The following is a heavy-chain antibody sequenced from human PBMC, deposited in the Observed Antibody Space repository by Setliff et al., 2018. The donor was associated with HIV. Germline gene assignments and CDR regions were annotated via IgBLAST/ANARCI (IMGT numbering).Heavy chain of an antibody. D-gene: IGHD3-10*02. CDR3: AKVFVFGIDAFDI. CDR1: GFTFSTYA. J-gene: IGHJ3*02. Sequence: ETLRLSCAVSGFTFSTYAMGWVRQAPGKGLEWVSTVGAVGGPTHYAESVKGRFTISEDNSKNALYLQMSSLRDEDTAVYYCAKVFVFGIDAFDIWGQGTMVTVSS. V-gene: IGHV3-23*01. CDR2: VGAVGGPT.